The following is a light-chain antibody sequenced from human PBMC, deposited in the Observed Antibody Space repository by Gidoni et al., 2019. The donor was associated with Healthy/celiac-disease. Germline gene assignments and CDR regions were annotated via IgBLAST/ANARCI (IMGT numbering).Light chain of an antibody. CDR2: WAS. Sequence: DIVMTQSPDSLAVSLGGRATINCKSSQNVLYNSNNKNYLAWYQQKAGQPPKLLIYWASTRESGVPDRFSGSGSGTDFTLTISSLQAEDVAVYYCHQLYSTPWTFXQXTKVXIK. V-gene: IGKV4-1*01. CDR1: QNVLYNSNNKNY. J-gene: IGKJ1*01. CDR3: HQLYSTPWT.